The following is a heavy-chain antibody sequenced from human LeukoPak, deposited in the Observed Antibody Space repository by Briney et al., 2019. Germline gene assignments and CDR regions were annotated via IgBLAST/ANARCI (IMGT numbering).Heavy chain of an antibody. Sequence: PGGSLRLSCAASGFTFSNYEMNWVRQAPGKGLEWVSYISSGGSTIFYADSVKGRFTISRDNAKKSLYLQMNSLRAEDTAVYYCARDNEGDFDYWGQGTLVTVSS. D-gene: IGHD2-8*01. CDR1: GFTFSNYE. CDR3: ARDNEGDFDY. J-gene: IGHJ4*02. CDR2: ISSGGSTI. V-gene: IGHV3-48*03.